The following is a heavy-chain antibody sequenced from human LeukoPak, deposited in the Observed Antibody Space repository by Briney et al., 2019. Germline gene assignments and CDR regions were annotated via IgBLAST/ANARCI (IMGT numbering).Heavy chain of an antibody. CDR1: GYIYSSYA. CDR3: AKQSTGEYSSTGNWFDP. Sequence: GVSLRLFRAASGYIYSSYAMSWVPQAPARGLECVSALSGSGGSTYYAASVKGRFTISRDNSKNTLYLQMNSLRAEDTAVYYCAKQSTGEYSSTGNWFDPWGQGTLVTVSS. V-gene: IGHV3-23*01. D-gene: IGHD6-6*01. CDR2: LSGSGGST. J-gene: IGHJ5*02.